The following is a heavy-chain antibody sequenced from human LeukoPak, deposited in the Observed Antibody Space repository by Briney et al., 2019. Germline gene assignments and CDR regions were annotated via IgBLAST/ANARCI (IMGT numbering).Heavy chain of an antibody. D-gene: IGHD6-19*01. CDR2: WYDGSNK. CDR1: GCSFSSYG. V-gene: IGHV3-33*06. CDR3: AKGPGVFSRGWYAY. J-gene: IGHJ4*02. Sequence: GRSLRLSCAASGCSFSSYGMQWVRQAPGKGLEWVAVWYDGSNKYYADSVKGRFTISRDNSKNTVYLQMNSLRAEDTAVYYCAKGPGVFSRGWYAYWGQGTLVTVSS.